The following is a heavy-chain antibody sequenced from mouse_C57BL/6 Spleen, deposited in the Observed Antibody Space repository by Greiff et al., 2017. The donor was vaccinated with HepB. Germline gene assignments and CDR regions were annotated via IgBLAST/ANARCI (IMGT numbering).Heavy chain of an antibody. D-gene: IGHD2-4*01. CDR3: ASYDYDGCFDV. J-gene: IGHJ1*03. V-gene: IGHV5-17*01. Sequence: EVNVVESGGGLVKPGGSLKLSCAASGFTFSDYGMHWVRQAPEKGLEWVAYISSGSSTIYYADTVKGRFTISRDNAKNTLFLQMTSLRSEDTAMYYCASYDYDGCFDVWGTGTTVTVSS. CDR1: GFTFSDYG. CDR2: ISSGSSTI.